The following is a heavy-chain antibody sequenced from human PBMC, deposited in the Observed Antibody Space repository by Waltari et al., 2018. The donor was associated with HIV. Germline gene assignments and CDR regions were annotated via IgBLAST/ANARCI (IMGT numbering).Heavy chain of an antibody. CDR1: GITRRTYA. D-gene: IGHD6-19*01. CDR2: INVGNGNS. CDR3: ASEQYSSDWYDNH. V-gene: IGHV1-3*01. J-gene: IGHJ5*02. Sequence: QVQLVQSGAEVKKHGASVMVSCKDSGITRRTYAMHWVRQAPGQRLEWMGWINVGNGNSDYSQKFQGRVTITRDKSASTAYMELSGLRSEDTAVYYCASEQYSSDWYDNHWGQGTLVTVSS.